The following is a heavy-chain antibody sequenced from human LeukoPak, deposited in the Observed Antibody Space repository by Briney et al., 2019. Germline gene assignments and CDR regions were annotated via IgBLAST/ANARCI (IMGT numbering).Heavy chain of an antibody. J-gene: IGHJ4*02. CDR1: GXSFTNYW. D-gene: IGHD6-19*01. Sequence: GESLKISCQGSGXSFTNYWIGWVRQMPGKDMEWMGIFSPGDSDSRHSPSFRGQVTISADKSISTVYLQWSSLKASDTAMYYCARLASAWNFDYWGQGTLVTVSS. V-gene: IGHV5-51*01. CDR3: ARLASAWNFDY. CDR2: FSPGDSDS.